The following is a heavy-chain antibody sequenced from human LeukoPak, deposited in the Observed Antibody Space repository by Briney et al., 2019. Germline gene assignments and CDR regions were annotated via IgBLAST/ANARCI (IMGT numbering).Heavy chain of an antibody. J-gene: IGHJ6*02. Sequence: ASVKVSCKASGYTFTSYGISWVRQAPGQGLEWMGWISAYNGNTNYAQKLRGRVTMTTDTSTSTAYMELRSLRSDDTAVYYCARTYYYDSSGYYYYYYGMDVWGQGTTVTVSS. CDR3: ARTYYYDSSGYYYYYYGMDV. D-gene: IGHD3-22*01. V-gene: IGHV1-18*01. CDR2: ISAYNGNT. CDR1: GYTFTSYG.